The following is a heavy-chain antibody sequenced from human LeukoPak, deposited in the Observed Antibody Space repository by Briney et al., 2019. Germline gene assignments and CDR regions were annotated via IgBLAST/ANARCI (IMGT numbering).Heavy chain of an antibody. V-gene: IGHV3-23*01. CDR3: AKDQYGSGSYYDAFDI. CDR2: ISRSGGST. J-gene: IGHJ3*02. Sequence: GGSLRLSCAASGFTFSRYAMSWVRQAPGKGLEWVSAISRSGGSTYYADSVKGRFTISRDNSKNTLYLQMNSLRAEDTAVYYCAKDQYGSGSYYDAFDIWGQGTMVTVSS. CDR1: GFTFSRYA. D-gene: IGHD3-10*01.